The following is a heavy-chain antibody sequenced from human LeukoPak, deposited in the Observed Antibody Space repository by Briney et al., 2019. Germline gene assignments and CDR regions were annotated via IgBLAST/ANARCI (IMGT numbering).Heavy chain of an antibody. Sequence: SQTLSLTCTVSGGSISSYYWSWIRQPPGKGPEWIGYIYYSGSTNYNPPLKSRLTISVDTSKNQFSLKLSSVTAADTAVYYCATVHSGYESGANWFVPWGQGTLVTVSS. J-gene: IGHJ5*02. CDR1: GGSISSYY. CDR3: ATVHSGYESGANWFVP. V-gene: IGHV4-59*01. D-gene: IGHD5-12*01. CDR2: IYYSGST.